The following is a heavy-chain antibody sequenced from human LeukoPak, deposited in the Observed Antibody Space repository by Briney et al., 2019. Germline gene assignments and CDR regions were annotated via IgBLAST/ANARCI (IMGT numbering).Heavy chain of an antibody. J-gene: IGHJ4*02. D-gene: IGHD3-16*02. CDR3: AKDVRGYTYYFGY. CDR1: GFTFSSYG. Sequence: PGGSLRLSCAASGFTFSSYGMHWVRQAPGKGLEWVAFIRYDGSNKYYADSVKGRFTISRDNSKNTLYLQMNSLRAEDTAVYYCAKDVRGYTYYFGYWGQGTLVTVSS. V-gene: IGHV3-30*02. CDR2: IRYDGSNK.